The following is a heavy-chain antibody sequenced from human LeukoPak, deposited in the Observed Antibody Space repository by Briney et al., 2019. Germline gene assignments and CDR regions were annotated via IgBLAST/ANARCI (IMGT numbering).Heavy chain of an antibody. CDR2: ISGSGGST. V-gene: IGHV3-23*01. Sequence: PGGSPRLSRAASGFTFSSYAMSWVRQAPGKGLEWVSAISGSGGSTYYADSVKGRFTISRDNSKNTLYLQMNSLRAEDTAVYYCAKGGNSGWPRIFFYWGQGTLVTVSS. D-gene: IGHD6-19*01. CDR3: AKGGNSGWPRIFFY. J-gene: IGHJ4*02. CDR1: GFTFSSYA.